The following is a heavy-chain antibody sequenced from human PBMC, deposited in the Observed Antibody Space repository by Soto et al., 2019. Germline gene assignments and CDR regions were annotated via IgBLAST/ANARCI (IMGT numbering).Heavy chain of an antibody. V-gene: IGHV1-18*01. CDR2: ISAYNGNT. CDR1: GYTFTSYG. CDR3: ARDKVVAFEDYYYYYGMDV. D-gene: IGHD2-15*01. Sequence: ASVKVSCKASGYTFTSYGISWVRQAPEQGLEWMGWISAYNGNTNYAQKLQGRVTMTTDTSTSTAYMELRSLRSDDTAVYYCARDKVVAFEDYYYYYGMDVWGQGTTVTVSS. J-gene: IGHJ6*02.